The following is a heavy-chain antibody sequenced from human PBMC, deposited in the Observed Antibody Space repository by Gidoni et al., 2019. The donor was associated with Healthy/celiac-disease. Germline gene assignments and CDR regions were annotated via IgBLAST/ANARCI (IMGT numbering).Heavy chain of an antibody. CDR3: AKVGSSGYYGWFDP. J-gene: IGHJ5*02. V-gene: IGHV3-30*18. CDR1: GFTFSSDG. D-gene: IGHD3-22*01. CDR2: ISYDGSNK. Sequence: QVQLVESGGGVVQPGRSLRLSCAAYGFTFSSDGMHWVRQAPGKGLEWVAVISYDGSNKYYADSVKGRFTISRDNSKNTLYLQMNSLRAEDTAVYYCAKVGSSGYYGWFDPWGQGTLVTVSS.